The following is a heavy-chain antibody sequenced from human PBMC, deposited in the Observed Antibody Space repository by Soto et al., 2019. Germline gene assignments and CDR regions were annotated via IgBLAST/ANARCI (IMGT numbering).Heavy chain of an antibody. CDR1: GFTFGSYA. V-gene: IGHV3-30*14. Sequence: GALRLSCAAPGFTFGSYAMHWVRQAPGKGLEWVAVISYDGSNKYYADSVKGRFTISRDNCKNTLYLQMNSLRAEDTAVYYCARDLEYYGLDVWGQGTTVTVSS. D-gene: IGHD3-10*01. J-gene: IGHJ6*02. CDR3: ARDLEYYGLDV. CDR2: ISYDGSNK.